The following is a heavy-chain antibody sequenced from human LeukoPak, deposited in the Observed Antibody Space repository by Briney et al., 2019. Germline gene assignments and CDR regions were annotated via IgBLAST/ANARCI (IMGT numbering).Heavy chain of an antibody. CDR2: ISSSSNYI. CDR3: ARLRTDDHVWGSYRRFDY. D-gene: IGHD3-16*02. J-gene: IGHJ4*02. CDR1: GFTFSSYS. Sequence: GGSLRLSCAASGFTFSSYSMNWVRQAPGKGLEWVSSISSSSNYIYYADSVKGRFTISRDNAKNPLYLQMNSLRAEDTAVYYCARLRTDDHVWGSYRRFDYWGQGTLVTVSS. V-gene: IGHV3-21*01.